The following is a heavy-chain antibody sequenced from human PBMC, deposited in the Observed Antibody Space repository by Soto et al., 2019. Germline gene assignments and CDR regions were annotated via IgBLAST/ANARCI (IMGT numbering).Heavy chain of an antibody. CDR3: ARDWLGGYEGGWFDP. Sequence: ASVKVSCKASGYTFTSYGISWVRQAPGQGLEWMGWISAYNGDTNYAQKLQGRVTMTTDTSTSTAYMELRSLRSDDTAVYYCARDWLGGYEGGWFDPWGQGTLVTVSS. CDR1: GYTFTSYG. J-gene: IGHJ5*02. CDR2: ISAYNGDT. D-gene: IGHD5-12*01. V-gene: IGHV1-18*01.